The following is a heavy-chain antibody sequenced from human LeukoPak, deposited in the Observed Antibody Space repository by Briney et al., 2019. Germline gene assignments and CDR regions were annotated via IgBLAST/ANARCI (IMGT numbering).Heavy chain of an antibody. CDR2: INPNSGGT. CDR3: ARVVVPEANWFDP. V-gene: IGHV1-2*06. CDR1: GYTFTGYY. J-gene: IGHJ5*02. D-gene: IGHD2-2*01. Sequence: ASVKVSCKASGYTFTGYYMHWVRQAPGQGLEWMGRINPNSGGTNYAQKFQGRVTMTRDTSISTAYMELSRLRSDDTAVYYCARVVVPEANWFDPWGQGTLVTVSS.